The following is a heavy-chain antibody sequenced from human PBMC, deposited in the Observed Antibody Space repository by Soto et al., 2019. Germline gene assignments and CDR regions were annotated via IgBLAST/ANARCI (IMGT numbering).Heavy chain of an antibody. CDR2: IYYSGST. Sequence: SETLSLTCTVSGGSISSSSYYWGWIRQPPGKGLEWIGSIYYSGSTYYNPSLKSRVTISVDTSKNQFSLKLSSVTAADTAVYYCARAPGFITGTTGGSFDPWGQGTLVTVSS. CDR1: GGSISSSSYY. V-gene: IGHV4-39*01. CDR3: ARAPGFITGTTGGSFDP. D-gene: IGHD1-7*01. J-gene: IGHJ5*02.